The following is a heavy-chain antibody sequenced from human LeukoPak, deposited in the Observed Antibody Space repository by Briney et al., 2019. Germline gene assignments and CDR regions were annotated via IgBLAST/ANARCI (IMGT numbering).Heavy chain of an antibody. CDR1: GFTFDDYA. CDR3: AREYSSSSKPRGSTRSYYYYMDV. J-gene: IGHJ6*03. D-gene: IGHD6-6*01. V-gene: IGHV3-9*01. Sequence: GGSLRLSCAASGFTFDDYAMHWVRQAPGKGLEWVSGISWNSGSIGYADSVKGRFTISRDNAKNSLYLQMNSLRAADTAVYYCAREYSSSSKPRGSTRSYYYYMDVWGKGTTVTVSS. CDR2: ISWNSGSI.